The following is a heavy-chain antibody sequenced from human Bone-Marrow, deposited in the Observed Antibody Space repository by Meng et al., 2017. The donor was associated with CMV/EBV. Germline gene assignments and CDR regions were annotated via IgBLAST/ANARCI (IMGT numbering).Heavy chain of an antibody. D-gene: IGHD3-3*01. CDR1: GFTFDDYG. CDR2: INWNGGST. J-gene: IGHJ3*02. V-gene: IGHV3-20*04. CDR3: ARDHQAYDFWSGYYGDAFDI. Sequence: GESLKISCAASGFTFDDYGMSWVRQAPGKGLEWVYGINWNGGSTGYADSVKGRFTISRDNAKNSLYLQMNSLRAEDTALYYCARDHQAYDFWSGYYGDAFDIWGQGTMVTVSS.